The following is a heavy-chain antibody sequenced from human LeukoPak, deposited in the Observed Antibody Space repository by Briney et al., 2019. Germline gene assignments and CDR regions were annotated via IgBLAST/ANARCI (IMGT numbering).Heavy chain of an antibody. CDR3: ARGPYYYDSSGYQGEIDP. D-gene: IGHD3-22*01. V-gene: IGHV4-59*01. CDR1: GGSISSYN. J-gene: IGHJ5*02. CDR2: IYYSGST. Sequence: PSETLSLTCTVSGGSISSYNWSWIRQPPGKGLEWIGYIYYSGSTNYNPSLKSRVTISVDTSKNQFSLKLSSVTAADTAVYYCARGPYYYDSSGYQGEIDPWGQGTLVTVSS.